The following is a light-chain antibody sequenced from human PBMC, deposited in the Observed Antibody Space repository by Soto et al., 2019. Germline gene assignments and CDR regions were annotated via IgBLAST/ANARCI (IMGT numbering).Light chain of an antibody. J-gene: IGKJ3*01. Sequence: EIVLTQSPDTLSLSPGERATLSCRASQSVSSSLAWYQQNPGQAPRLLIYDASKRATGIPARFSGSGSGTDFALTISSLEPEDFAVYYCQQRSNWPPEVTFGPGTKVDIK. CDR2: DAS. V-gene: IGKV3-11*01. CDR1: QSVSSS. CDR3: QQRSNWPPEVT.